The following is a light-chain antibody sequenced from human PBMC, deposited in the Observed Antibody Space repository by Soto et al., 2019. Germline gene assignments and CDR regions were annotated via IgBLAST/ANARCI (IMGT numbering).Light chain of an antibody. CDR3: QQSYTTPYT. CDR1: QSIRSS. Sequence: DIQMTQSPSSLSASVGDRVTITCRASQSIRSSLNWYQHKPGIAPQLLIYAASTLQSGVQSRFSGSGSGTDFTLTITSLQPEDFATYFCQQSYTTPYTFGQGTKVEI. V-gene: IGKV1-39*01. J-gene: IGKJ2*01. CDR2: AAS.